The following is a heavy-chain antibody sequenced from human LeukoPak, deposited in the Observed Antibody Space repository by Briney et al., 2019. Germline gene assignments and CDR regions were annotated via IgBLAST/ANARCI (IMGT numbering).Heavy chain of an antibody. J-gene: IGHJ3*02. V-gene: IGHV4-59*01. D-gene: IGHD3-10*01. CDR1: GGSISSYY. CDR3: AREALNFTMDAFDI. CDR2: IYYSGST. Sequence: SETLSLTCTVSGGSISSYYWSWIRQPPGKGLEWIGYIYYSGSTNYNPSVKSRVTISVDTSKNQFSLKLSSVTAADTAVYYCAREALNFTMDAFDIWGQGTMVTVSS.